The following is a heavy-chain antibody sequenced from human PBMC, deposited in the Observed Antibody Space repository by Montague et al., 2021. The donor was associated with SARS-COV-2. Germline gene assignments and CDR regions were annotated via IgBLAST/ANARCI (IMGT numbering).Heavy chain of an antibody. J-gene: IGHJ5*02. D-gene: IGHD2-2*01. V-gene: IGHV4-39*01. CDR1: GFSLSTNGMC. CDR2: IHHSGTT. CDR3: ARQGGPAGKHWFDP. Sequence: LVKPTQTLTLTCTFSGFSLSTNGMCVSWIRQPPGKGLEWIVNIHHSGTTFYNLSLKSRVTISVDTSKNEVSLKLNSVTAADTAVYYCARQGGPAGKHWFDPWGQGTLVTVSS.